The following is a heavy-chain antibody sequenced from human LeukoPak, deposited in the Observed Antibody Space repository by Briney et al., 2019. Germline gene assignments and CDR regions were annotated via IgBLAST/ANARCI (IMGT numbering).Heavy chain of an antibody. Sequence: SETLSLTCTVSGGSVGSDNSYWHWIRQPAGKGLEWIGRIYADGSSTYNPSLQSPVTILVDTSKNLFSLRLSSMTAADTAVYYCARGYYYRTWGQGTLVTVSS. D-gene: IGHD3-10*01. CDR1: GGSVGSDNSY. J-gene: IGHJ4*02. CDR3: ARGYYYRT. V-gene: IGHV4-61*02. CDR2: IYADGSS.